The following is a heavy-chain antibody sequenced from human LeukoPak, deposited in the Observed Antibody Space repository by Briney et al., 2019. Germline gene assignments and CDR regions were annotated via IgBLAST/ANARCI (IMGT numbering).Heavy chain of an antibody. V-gene: IGHV1-2*02. CDR2: INPNSGGT. CDR1: GYTFTGYY. CDR3: AREAFWDSSGSLSY. Sequence: ASVKVSCKASGYTFTGYYMHWVRQAPGQGLEWMGWINPNSGGTNYAQKFQGRVTMTRDTSISTAYMDLSRLRSDDTAVYYCAREAFWDSSGSLSYWGQGTLVTVSS. J-gene: IGHJ4*02. D-gene: IGHD3-22*01.